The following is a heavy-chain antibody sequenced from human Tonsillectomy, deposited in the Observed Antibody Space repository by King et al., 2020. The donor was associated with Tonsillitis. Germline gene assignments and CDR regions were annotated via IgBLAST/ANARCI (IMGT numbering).Heavy chain of an antibody. D-gene: IGHD3-10*01. J-gene: IGHJ6*03. V-gene: IGHV3-49*03. CDR3: TRDRVTMVRGVDYYYMDV. Sequence: VQLVESGGGLVQPGRSLRLACTTSGFTFGDYAMSWIRQAPRKGLEWVGFIRSKPYGGTTEYAASVKGRFTISRDDSKNIAYLQMNSLKTEDTAVYYCTRDRVTMVRGVDYYYMDVWGKGTTVTVSS. CDR2: IRSKPYGGTT. CDR1: GFTFGDYA.